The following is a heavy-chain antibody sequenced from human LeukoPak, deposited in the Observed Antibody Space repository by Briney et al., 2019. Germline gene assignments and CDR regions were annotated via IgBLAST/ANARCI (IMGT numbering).Heavy chain of an antibody. V-gene: IGHV1-69*05. CDR1: GGTFSSYA. CDR2: IIPIFGTA. J-gene: IGHJ4*02. Sequence: SVKVSCKASGGTFSSYAISWVRQAPGQGLEWMGGIIPIFGTANYAQKFQGRVTITTDESTSTAYMELSSLRSEDTAVYYCASHGANCSSTSCYFDGLGYWGQGTLVTVSS. CDR3: ASHGANCSSTSCYFDGLGY. D-gene: IGHD2-2*01.